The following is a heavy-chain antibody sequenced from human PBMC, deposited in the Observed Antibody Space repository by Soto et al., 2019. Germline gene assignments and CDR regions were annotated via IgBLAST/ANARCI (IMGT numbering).Heavy chain of an antibody. CDR3: TRANWYSEY. D-gene: IGHD7-27*01. Sequence: QVQLQESGPGLVKPSETLSLTCSVSGGSISNHYWSWIRQPPGKGLEWIGYIYYNGNTNYNPSLKSRVTMSVDTYRNQISLKLTTVTAADTAVHYCTRANWYSEYWGQGTLVSVSS. CDR1: GGSISNHY. J-gene: IGHJ4*02. CDR2: IYYNGNT. V-gene: IGHV4-59*11.